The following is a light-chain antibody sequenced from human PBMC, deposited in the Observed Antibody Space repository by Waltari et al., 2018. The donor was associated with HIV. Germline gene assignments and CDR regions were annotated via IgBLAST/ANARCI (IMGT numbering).Light chain of an antibody. CDR2: AAS. CDR3: QQGYSSPYT. J-gene: IGKJ2*01. CDR1: QSISTY. V-gene: IGKV1-39*01. Sequence: DIQMTPSPSSLSASVGDRVIITCRASQSISTYLNWYQQKPGKAPKLLIYAASNLQSGVPSGLRGGGSGTDFSLPISSLQPEDFATYYCQQGYSSPYTFGQGTKVEIK.